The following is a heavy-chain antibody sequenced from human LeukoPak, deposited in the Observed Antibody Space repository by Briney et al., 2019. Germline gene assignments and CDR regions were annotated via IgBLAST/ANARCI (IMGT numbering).Heavy chain of an antibody. CDR3: ARGYVLLWFGELFRGLGYFDY. J-gene: IGHJ4*02. D-gene: IGHD3-10*01. Sequence: GASVKVSCKASGYTFTSYGISWVRQAPGQGLEWMGWINPNSGGTNYAQKFQGRVTMTRDTSISTAYMELSRLRSDDTAVYYCARGYVLLWFGELFRGLGYFDYWGQGTLVTVSS. CDR1: GYTFTSYG. V-gene: IGHV1-2*02. CDR2: INPNSGGT.